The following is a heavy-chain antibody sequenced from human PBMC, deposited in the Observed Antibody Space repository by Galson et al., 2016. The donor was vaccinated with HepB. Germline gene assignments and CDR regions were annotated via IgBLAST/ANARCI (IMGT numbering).Heavy chain of an antibody. CDR2: INPSGGST. D-gene: IGHD6-19*01. V-gene: IGHV1-46*04. Sequence: SVKVSCKASGYTFSSRYIHWVRQAPGQGLEWMGIINPSGGSTKYALKLQGRVTMTRDTSTSTVYMELSSLRSEDTAVYYCARGGLLGIAVAGTWFGPWGQGTLVTVSS. J-gene: IGHJ5*02. CDR1: GYTFSSRY. CDR3: ARGGLLGIAVAGTWFGP.